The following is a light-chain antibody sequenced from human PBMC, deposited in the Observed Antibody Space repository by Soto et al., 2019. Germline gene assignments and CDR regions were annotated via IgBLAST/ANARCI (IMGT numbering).Light chain of an antibody. CDR2: AAS. V-gene: IGKV1D-17*01. CDR3: LQHNSYPPFT. J-gene: IGKJ3*01. CDR1: QGISNY. Sequence: NIQMTQSPSAMSASVGDRVTITCRARQGISNYLAWFQQKPGKVPKHLIYAASSLQSGGPSRFSGSGSGTEFTITISSLQPEDFATYYCLQHNSYPPFTFGPGTKVDIK.